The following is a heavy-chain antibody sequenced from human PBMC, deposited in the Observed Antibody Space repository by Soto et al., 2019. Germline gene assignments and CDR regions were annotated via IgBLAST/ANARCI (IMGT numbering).Heavy chain of an antibody. CDR2: ISGSGGST. D-gene: IGHD1-26*01. V-gene: IGHV3-23*01. J-gene: IGHJ4*02. CDR1: GFTFSSYA. CDR3: ARRGSGSYYDY. Sequence: EVQLLESGGGLVQPGGSLRLSCEASGFTFSSYAMRWVRQAPGKGLEWVSAISGSGGSTYYAESVKGRFTISRDNSKNTLYLQMNSLRAEDTAVYYCARRGSGSYYDYWGQGTLVTVSS.